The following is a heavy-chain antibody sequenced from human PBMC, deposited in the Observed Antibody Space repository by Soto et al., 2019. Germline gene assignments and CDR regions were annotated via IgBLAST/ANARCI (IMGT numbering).Heavy chain of an antibody. V-gene: IGHV3-13*01. CDR1: GFTFSSYD. J-gene: IGHJ6*02. CDR3: ARTPKRFLEWLLLTDYGMDV. Sequence: GGSLRLSCAASGFTFSSYDMDWVRQATGKGLEWVSAIGTAGDTYYPGSVKGRFTISRENAKNSLYLQMNSLRAEDTAVYYCARTPKRFLEWLLLTDYGMDVWGQGTTVTVSS. D-gene: IGHD3-3*01. CDR2: IGTAGDT.